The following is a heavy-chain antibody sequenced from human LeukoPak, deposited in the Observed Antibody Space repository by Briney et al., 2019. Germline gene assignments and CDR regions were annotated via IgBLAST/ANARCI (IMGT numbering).Heavy chain of an antibody. CDR2: IKEDGSEK. Sequence: GGSLRLSCAASGFTFNNYWMTWVRQGPGKGLEWVAQIKEDGSEKYYVDSVRGRFTISRDNAKNSLYLQMNSLRAEDTALYYCARDKASGSSYGSSFHFWGQGTMVTVSS. J-gene: IGHJ3*01. D-gene: IGHD1-26*01. CDR1: GFTFNNYW. CDR3: ARDKASGSSYGSSFHF. V-gene: IGHV3-7*01.